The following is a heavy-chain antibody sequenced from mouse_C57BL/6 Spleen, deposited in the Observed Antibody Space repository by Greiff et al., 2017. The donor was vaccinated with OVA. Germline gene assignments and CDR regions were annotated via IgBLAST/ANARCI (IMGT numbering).Heavy chain of an antibody. Sequence: QVQLQQPGAELVKPGASVKLSCKASGYTFTSYWMHWVKQRPGQGLEWIGMIHPNSGSTNYNEKFKSKATLTVDKSSSTPYMQLSSLTSEDSAVYYCAGSSGYWFAYWGQGTLVTVSA. D-gene: IGHD3-2*02. J-gene: IGHJ3*01. V-gene: IGHV1-64*01. CDR2: IHPNSGST. CDR3: AGSSGYWFAY. CDR1: GYTFTSYW.